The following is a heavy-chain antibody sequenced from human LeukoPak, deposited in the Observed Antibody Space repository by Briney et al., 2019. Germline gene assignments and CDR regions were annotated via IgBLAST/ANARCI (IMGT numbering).Heavy chain of an antibody. CDR1: GDSFTSSY. J-gene: IGHJ4*02. Sequence: SETLSLTCSVSGDSFTSSYWNWIRQPPGKGLEWIGYVSADGTTNYSPSLRSRLIMSVDTAKNDTSLILMSVTAADTAIYYCARLDCVLEGCYNHWGRGTLVTVAS. CDR3: ARLDCVLEGCYNH. D-gene: IGHD2-15*01. V-gene: IGHV4-59*08. CDR2: VSADGTT.